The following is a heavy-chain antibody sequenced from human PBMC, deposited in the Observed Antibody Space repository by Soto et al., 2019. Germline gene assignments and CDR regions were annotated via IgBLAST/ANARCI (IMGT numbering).Heavy chain of an antibody. D-gene: IGHD3-10*01. CDR1: GYTFTGYY. J-gene: IGHJ3*02. CDR2: INPNSGGT. Sequence: ASVKVSCKASGYTFTGYYMHWVRQAPGQGLEWMGWINPNSGGTNYAQKFQGRVTMTRDTSISTAYMELSRLRSDDTAVYYCARSCNSLGSSATTAFDTCGQGKMVTVSS. CDR3: ARSCNSLGSSATTAFDT. V-gene: IGHV1-2*02.